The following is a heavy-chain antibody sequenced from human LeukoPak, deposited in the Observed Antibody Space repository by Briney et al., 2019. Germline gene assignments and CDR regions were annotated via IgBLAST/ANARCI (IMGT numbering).Heavy chain of an antibody. Sequence: GGSLRLSCAASGFTFSSYSMNWVRQAPGKGLEWVSSISSSSSYIYYADSVKGRFTISRDNAKNSLYLQMNSRRAEDTAVYYCASSSTSRFDPWGQGTLVTVSS. J-gene: IGHJ5*02. CDR2: ISSSSSYI. CDR3: ASSSTSRFDP. D-gene: IGHD2-2*01. V-gene: IGHV3-21*01. CDR1: GFTFSSYS.